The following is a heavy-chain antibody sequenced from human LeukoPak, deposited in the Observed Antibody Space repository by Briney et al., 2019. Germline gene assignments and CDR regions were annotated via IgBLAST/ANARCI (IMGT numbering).Heavy chain of an antibody. Sequence: GGSLRLSCAASGFTFSSYAMSWVRQAPGKGLGWVSAISGSGGSTYYADSVKGRFTISRDNSKNTLSLQMNSLRAEDTAVYYCAKDFGALYYFDYWGQGTLVTVSS. V-gene: IGHV3-23*01. J-gene: IGHJ4*02. D-gene: IGHD3-10*01. CDR3: AKDFGALYYFDY. CDR2: ISGSGGST. CDR1: GFTFSSYA.